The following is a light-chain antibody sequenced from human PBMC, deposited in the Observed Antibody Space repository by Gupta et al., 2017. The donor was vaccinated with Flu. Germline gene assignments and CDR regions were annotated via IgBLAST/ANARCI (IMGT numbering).Light chain of an antibody. CDR3: AAWDDSLSGGV. CDR2: RNN. J-gene: IGLJ3*02. CDR1: SSNIGSKY. Sequence: PGQRVTISCSGSSSNIGSKYVYWYQQLPGTAPKLLIYRNNQRPSGVSDRFSGSKSGTSASLAIRGLRSEDEADDYCAAWDDSLSGGVFGGGTKLTVL. V-gene: IGLV1-47*01.